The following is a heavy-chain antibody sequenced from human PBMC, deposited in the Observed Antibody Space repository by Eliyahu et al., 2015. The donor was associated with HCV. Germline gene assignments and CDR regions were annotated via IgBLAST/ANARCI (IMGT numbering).Heavy chain of an antibody. D-gene: IGHD3-10*01. V-gene: IGHV4-39*01. CDR1: GGSISSSSYY. J-gene: IGHJ4*02. CDR3: ARPRYYGSGRLRWVYFDY. Sequence: QLQLQESGPGLVKPSETLSLTCTVSGGSISSSSYYWGWIRQPPGKGLEWIGSIYYSGXTYYNPSLKSRVTISVDTSKNQFSLKLSSVTAADTAVYYCARPRYYGSGRLRWVYFDYWGQGTLVTVSP. CDR2: IYYSGXT.